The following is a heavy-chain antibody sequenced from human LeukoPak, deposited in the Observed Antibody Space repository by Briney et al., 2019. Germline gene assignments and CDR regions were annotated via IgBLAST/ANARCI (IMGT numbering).Heavy chain of an antibody. J-gene: IGHJ4*02. Sequence: GGSLRLSCVASGFTFGDYAMSSFRQAPGKGLEWVGFIRSKAYGGTTEYAASVKGRFTISRDDSKSIAYVQMNSLKAEDTAVYYCSRGFEYWGQGTLVIVSS. CDR2: IRSKAYGGTT. V-gene: IGHV3-49*03. CDR3: SRGFEY. CDR1: GFTFGDYA.